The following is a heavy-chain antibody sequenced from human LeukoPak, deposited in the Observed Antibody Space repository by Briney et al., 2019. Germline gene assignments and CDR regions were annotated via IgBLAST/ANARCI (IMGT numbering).Heavy chain of an antibody. V-gene: IGHV4-39*07. CDR3: ARDLGVWRDSSGYYLLDY. CDR1: GGSISSSSYY. J-gene: IGHJ4*02. D-gene: IGHD3-22*01. CDR2: IYYSGST. Sequence: SETLSLTCTVSGGSISSSSYYWGWIRQPPGKGLEWIGSIYYSGSTYYNPSLKSRVTISVDTSKNQFSLKLSSVTAADTAVYYCARDLGVWRDSSGYYLLDYWGQGTLVTVSS.